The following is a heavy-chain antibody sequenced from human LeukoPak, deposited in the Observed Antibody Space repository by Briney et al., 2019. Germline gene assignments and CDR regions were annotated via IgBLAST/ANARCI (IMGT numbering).Heavy chain of an antibody. CDR2: IKRETDGGTI. V-gene: IGHV3-15*01. J-gene: IGHJ4*02. Sequence: GGSLRLSCAASGFTLNNAWMSWVRQAPGKGLEWLGRIKRETDGGTIDYAAPVKGRFTISRDDSRNTLYLQMDSLKIEDTAVYYCAKAGGLIVATTYDYWGQGTLVTVSS. CDR3: AKAGGLIVATTYDY. D-gene: IGHD5-12*01. CDR1: GFTLNNAW.